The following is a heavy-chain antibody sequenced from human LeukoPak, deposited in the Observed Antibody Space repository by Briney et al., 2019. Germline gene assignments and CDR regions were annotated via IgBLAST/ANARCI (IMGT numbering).Heavy chain of an antibody. CDR1: GYTFTSYY. CDR2: ISAYNGNT. CDR3: ARDPLLSYYYYMDV. Sequence: ASVKVSCKASGYTFTSYYMHWVRQAPGQGLEWMGWISAYNGNTNYAQKLQGRVTMTTDTSTSTAYMELRSLRSDDTAVYYCARDPLLSYYYYMDVWGKGTTVTISS. V-gene: IGHV1-18*01. J-gene: IGHJ6*03. D-gene: IGHD2/OR15-2a*01.